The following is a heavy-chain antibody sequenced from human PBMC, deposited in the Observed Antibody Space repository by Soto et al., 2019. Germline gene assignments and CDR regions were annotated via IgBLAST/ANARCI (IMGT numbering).Heavy chain of an antibody. CDR2: ISYDGSNK. V-gene: IGHV3-30-3*01. CDR1: GFTFSSYA. CDR3: ARGGSMVRGRYYYYGMDV. D-gene: IGHD3-10*01. Sequence: PGGSLRLSCAASGFTFSSYAMHWVRQAPGKGLEWVAVISYDGSNKYYADSVKGRFTISRDNSKNTLYLQMNSLRAEDTAVYYCARGGSMVRGRYYYYGMDVWGQGTTVTVSS. J-gene: IGHJ6*02.